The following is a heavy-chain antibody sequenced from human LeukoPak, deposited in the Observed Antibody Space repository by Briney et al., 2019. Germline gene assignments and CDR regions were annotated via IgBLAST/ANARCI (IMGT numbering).Heavy chain of an antibody. D-gene: IGHD6-13*01. CDR1: LGTFSIYA. CDR3: ASPPLAAAGTSLFS. CDR2: IFPIFGTA. J-gene: IGHJ5*02. V-gene: IGHV1-69*01. Sequence: SVRVSCEPSLGTFSIYAISWVRQAPRQGLEWMGGIFPIFGTANYAQQFQGRVTITADESTSTAYMELGSLRSEDTAGYYWASPPLAAAGTSLFSWGQGTLVIVSS.